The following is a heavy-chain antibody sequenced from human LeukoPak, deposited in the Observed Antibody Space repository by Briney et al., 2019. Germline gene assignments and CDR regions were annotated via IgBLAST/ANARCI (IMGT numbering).Heavy chain of an antibody. CDR1: GFTFSSYS. CDR3: TTDGDLVRGVIVRSDI. CDR2: IKSRTDGGTA. D-gene: IGHD3-10*01. Sequence: GGSLRLSCAASGFTFSSYSMNWVRQAPGKGLEWVGRIKSRTDGGTADYAAPVKGRFTISRDDLKNTVYLQMNSLKTEDTAVYYCTTDGDLVRGVIVRSDIWGQGTIVTVSS. J-gene: IGHJ3*02. V-gene: IGHV3-15*01.